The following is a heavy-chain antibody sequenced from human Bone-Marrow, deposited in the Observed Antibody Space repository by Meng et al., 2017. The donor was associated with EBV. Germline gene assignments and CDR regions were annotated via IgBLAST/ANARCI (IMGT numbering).Heavy chain of an antibody. CDR1: GDSISSFSY. CDR2: VHYTGST. V-gene: IGHV4-39*01. D-gene: IGHD6-19*01. Sequence: PPLRGSGPGQAKPSKTLSLTCTVSGDSISSFSYWGWIRQPPGRGLEWIGSVHYTGSTYYSPSLKSRVTVSVDTSKNQFSLRLTSVTAADTAVYYCARPFPSWQSPRLDPFGAWGQGTLVTVSS. J-gene: IGHJ5*02. CDR3: ARPFPSWQSPRLDPFGA.